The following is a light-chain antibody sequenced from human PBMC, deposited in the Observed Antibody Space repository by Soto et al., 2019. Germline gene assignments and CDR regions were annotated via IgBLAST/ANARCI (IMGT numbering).Light chain of an antibody. Sequence: DIQMTQSPSTLSASVGDRVTITCRASQSISSHLAWYQQKPGKAPEVLIYDASTLESGVSSRFSGSGSGTKFTLTISNLQPDDFATYFCQQYSSNFYIFGQGTKVDIK. CDR3: QQYSSNFYI. CDR2: DAS. CDR1: QSISSH. J-gene: IGKJ2*01. V-gene: IGKV1-5*01.